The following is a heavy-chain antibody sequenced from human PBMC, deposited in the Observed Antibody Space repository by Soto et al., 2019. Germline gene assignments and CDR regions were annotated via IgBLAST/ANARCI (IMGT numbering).Heavy chain of an antibody. J-gene: IGHJ6*02. CDR1: GYSISSGYY. D-gene: IGHD6-19*01. CDR3: AGAQPSNIIAVAITYDPPYYCGYGMDV. Sequence: KPSETLSLTCAVSGYSISSGYYWCWIRQPPAKGLEWIVRICHSGSTYYNPSLKSRVTISVDTSKNQFSRKLSSVTAADTAVYYCAGAQPSNIIAVAITYDPPYYCGYGMDVWGQGTTVTVSS. CDR2: ICHSGST. V-gene: IGHV4-38-2*01.